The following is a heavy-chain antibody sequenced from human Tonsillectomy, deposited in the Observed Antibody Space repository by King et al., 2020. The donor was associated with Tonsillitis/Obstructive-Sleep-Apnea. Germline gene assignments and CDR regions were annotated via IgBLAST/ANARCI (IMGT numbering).Heavy chain of an antibody. CDR1: GFTFDDYA. J-gene: IGHJ4*02. CDR2: ISWNSGSI. D-gene: IGHD5-18*01. V-gene: IGHV3-9*01. CDR3: VKDIFQEGYSYGSASFDY. Sequence: VQLVESGGGLVQPGRSLRLSCAASGFTFDDYAMHWVRQAPGKGLEWVSGISWNSGSIGYADSVKGRFTISRHNAKNSLYLQMNSLRAEEPALYYCVKDIFQEGYSYGSASFDYWGQGTLVTVSS.